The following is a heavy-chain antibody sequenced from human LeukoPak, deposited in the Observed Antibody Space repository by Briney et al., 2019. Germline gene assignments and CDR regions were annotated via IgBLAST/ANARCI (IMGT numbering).Heavy chain of an antibody. CDR1: GFTLSSNY. D-gene: IGHD1-26*01. Sequence: PGGSLRLPCVASGFTLSSNYMNWVRQAPGKGLEWVSVIFRGGSTYYAASVRGRFTISRDNSKNTLYLQMNSLRAEDTAVYYCATSPIVGGTDYWGQGTLV. CDR2: IFRGGST. CDR3: ATSPIVGGTDY. V-gene: IGHV3-53*01. J-gene: IGHJ4*02.